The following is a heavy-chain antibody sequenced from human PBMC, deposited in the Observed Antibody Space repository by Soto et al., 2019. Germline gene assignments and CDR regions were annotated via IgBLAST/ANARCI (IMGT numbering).Heavy chain of an antibody. J-gene: IGHJ3*02. CDR2: ISVGAGST. CDR3: AKYTRYCRGGACYTPNDAFDI. D-gene: IGHD2-8*02. V-gene: IGHV3-23*01. Sequence: GGSLRLSCLASGFTFSSYAMSWVRQAPGRGLEWVSGISVGAGSTYYADSVKGRFTISRDNSKNTLYMQMNSLRAEDTAVYYCAKYTRYCRGGACYTPNDAFDIWGQGTMVTVSS. CDR1: GFTFSSYA.